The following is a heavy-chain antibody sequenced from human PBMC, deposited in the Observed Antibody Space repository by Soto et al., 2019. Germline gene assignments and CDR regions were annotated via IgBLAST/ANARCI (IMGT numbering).Heavy chain of an antibody. CDR2: INAGNGNT. V-gene: IGHV1-3*01. CDR3: ARYSSNSRCVGACYYYGMDV. Sequence: ASVKVSCKASGYTFTSYAMHWVRQAPGQRLEWMGWINAGNGNTKYSQKFQGRVTITRDTSASTAYMELSSLRSEDTAVYYCARYSSNSRCVGACYYYGMDVWGQGTTVTVSS. J-gene: IGHJ6*02. CDR1: GYTFTSYA. D-gene: IGHD2-2*01.